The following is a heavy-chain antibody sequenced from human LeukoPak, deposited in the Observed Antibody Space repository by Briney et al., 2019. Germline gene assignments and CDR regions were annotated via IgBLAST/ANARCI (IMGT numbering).Heavy chain of an antibody. CDR1: GFTFSSYA. J-gene: IGHJ4*02. D-gene: IGHD2-2*01. CDR2: ISGSGGST. V-gene: IGHV3-23*01. CDR3: AKWGTDIVVVPAAFFDY. Sequence: GGSLRLSCAAPGFTFSSYAMSWVRQAPGKGLEWVSAISGSGGSTYYADSVKGRFTISKDNSKNTLYLQMNSLRAEDTAVYYCAKWGTDIVVVPAAFFDYWGQGTLVTVSS.